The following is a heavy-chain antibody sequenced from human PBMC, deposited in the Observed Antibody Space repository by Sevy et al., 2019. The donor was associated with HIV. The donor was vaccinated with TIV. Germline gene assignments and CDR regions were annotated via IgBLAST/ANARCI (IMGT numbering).Heavy chain of an antibody. CDR1: GGSISSYY. Sequence: SETLSLTCTVSGGSISSYYWNWIRQPPGKGLEWIGYIYYSGSTNYNPSLKSRVTISVDTSKNQFSLKLSSVTAADTAVYYCARGIAAAFDYWGQGTLVTVSS. V-gene: IGHV4-59*01. D-gene: IGHD6-13*01. CDR3: ARGIAAAFDY. J-gene: IGHJ4*02. CDR2: IYYSGST.